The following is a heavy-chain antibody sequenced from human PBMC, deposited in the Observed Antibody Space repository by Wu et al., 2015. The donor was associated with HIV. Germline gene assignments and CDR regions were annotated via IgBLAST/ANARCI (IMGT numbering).Heavy chain of an antibody. CDR3: AREGXKRILIEVAIMHIYKY. Sequence: QVQLVQSGAEVKKPGSSVKVSCKASGDTFSRSGISWMRQAPGKGFEWMGRIIPNHGGANYAEKFEGRVTTTADEATNTAYMDLSRLRSEDTAVYYCAREGXKRILIEVAIMHIYKYRGQGSQITVSS. V-gene: IGHV1-69*11. CDR2: IIPNHGGA. D-gene: IGHD3-22*01. CDR1: GDTFSRSG. J-gene: IGHJ1*01.